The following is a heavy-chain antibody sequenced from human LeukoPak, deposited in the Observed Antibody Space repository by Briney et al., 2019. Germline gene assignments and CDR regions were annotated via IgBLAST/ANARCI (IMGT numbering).Heavy chain of an antibody. V-gene: IGHV1-69*04. CDR1: GGTFSSYA. CDR2: IIPILGIA. J-gene: IGHJ4*02. CDR3: ARDRRYSSGYWNDY. Sequence: VASVKVSCKASGGTFSSYAISCVRQAPGQGLEWMGRIIPILGIANYAQKFQGRVTITADKSTSTAYMELSSLRSEDTAVYYCARDRRYSSGYWNDYWGQGTLVTVSS. D-gene: IGHD3-22*01.